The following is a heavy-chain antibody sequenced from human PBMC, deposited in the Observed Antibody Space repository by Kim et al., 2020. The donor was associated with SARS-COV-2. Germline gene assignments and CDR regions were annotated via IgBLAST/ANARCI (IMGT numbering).Heavy chain of an antibody. V-gene: IGHV1-8*01. D-gene: IGHD3-16*02. Sequence: ASVKVSCKASGYTFTSYDINWVRQATGQGLEWMGWMNPNSGNTGYAQKFQGRVTMTRNTSISTAYMELSSLRSEDTAVYYCARAPRLIYDYIWGSYRPQGYYYYGMDVWGQGTTVTVSS. CDR1: GYTFTSYD. J-gene: IGHJ6*02. CDR3: ARAPRLIYDYIWGSYRPQGYYYYGMDV. CDR2: MNPNSGNT.